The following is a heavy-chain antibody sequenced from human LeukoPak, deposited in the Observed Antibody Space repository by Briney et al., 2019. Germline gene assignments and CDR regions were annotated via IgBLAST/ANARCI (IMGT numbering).Heavy chain of an antibody. CDR1: GFTVSSNY. Sequence: GGSLRLSCAASGFTVSSNYMSWVRQAPGKGLEWVSVIYSGGSTYYADSVKGRFTISRDNSKNTVFLQMNSLRTEDTAVYYCARDSLDSGWNNFDSWGQGALVTVSS. J-gene: IGHJ4*02. CDR3: ARDSLDSGWNNFDS. D-gene: IGHD1/OR15-1a*01. V-gene: IGHV3-66*01. CDR2: IYSGGST.